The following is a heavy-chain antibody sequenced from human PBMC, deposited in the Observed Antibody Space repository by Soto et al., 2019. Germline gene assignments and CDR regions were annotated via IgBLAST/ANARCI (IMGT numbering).Heavy chain of an antibody. Sequence: GGSLRLSCAASGFSFRDHYMTWIRQAPGKGLELLSYISPGGNITNYVDSVKGRFTISRDNAKNSLFLHMNSLRAEDTAVYYCTRDPRITDFWGQGTLVTVSS. V-gene: IGHV3-11*01. J-gene: IGHJ4*02. CDR2: ISPGGNIT. D-gene: IGHD3-16*01. CDR3: TRDPRITDF. CDR1: GFSFRDHY.